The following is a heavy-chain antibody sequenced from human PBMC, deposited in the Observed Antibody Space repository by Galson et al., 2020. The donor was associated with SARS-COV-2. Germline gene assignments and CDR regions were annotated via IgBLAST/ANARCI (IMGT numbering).Heavy chain of an antibody. CDR2: INHTGGT. J-gene: IGHJ3*01. CDR3: AKGRRRGWNSGDDAFDV. Sequence: SETLSLTCAVYGESFSGFYWTWIRQSPGRGLEWLGDINHTGGTRYNPSLKSRVTMSVDTSKNQFSISLTSVTAADTAVYYCAKGRRRGWNSGDDAFDVWGRGTLVMVS. D-gene: IGHD1-7*01. CDR1: GESFSGFY. V-gene: IGHV4-34*01.